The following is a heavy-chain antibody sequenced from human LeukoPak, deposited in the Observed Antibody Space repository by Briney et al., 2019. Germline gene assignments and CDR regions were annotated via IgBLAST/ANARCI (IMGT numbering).Heavy chain of an antibody. V-gene: IGHV7-4-1*02. J-gene: IGHJ6*03. CDR1: GYTFTSYA. Sequence: ASVKVSCKASGYTFTSYAMNWVRQAPGQGLEWMGWINTNTGNPTYAQGFTGRFVFSLDTSVSTAYLQISSLKAEDTAVYYCARLGPGYSSSWYNYYYMDVWGKGTTVTISS. CDR3: ARLGPGYSSSWYNYYYMDV. D-gene: IGHD6-13*01. CDR2: INTNTGNP.